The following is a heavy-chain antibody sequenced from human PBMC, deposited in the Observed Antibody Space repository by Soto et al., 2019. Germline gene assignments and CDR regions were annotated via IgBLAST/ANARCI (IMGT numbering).Heavy chain of an antibody. J-gene: IGHJ2*01. Sequence: PSETLSLTCTDSGGSISSSSYYWGWIRQPPGKGLEWIGSIYYSGSTYYIPSLKSRVTISVDTSKNLFALKLSSVTAADTAAYYCARHPPYGDFIWYFDLWGRGTLVTVSS. CDR3: ARHPPYGDFIWYFDL. V-gene: IGHV4-39*01. D-gene: IGHD4-17*01. CDR1: GGSISSSSYY. CDR2: IYYSGST.